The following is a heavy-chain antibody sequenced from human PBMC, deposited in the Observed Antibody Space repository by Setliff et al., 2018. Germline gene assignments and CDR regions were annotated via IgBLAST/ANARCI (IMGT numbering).Heavy chain of an antibody. D-gene: IGHD3-22*01. V-gene: IGHV4-34*01. CDR3: ARRGDINGYYYHEDAFDI. CDR1: GGSFSGYY. J-gene: IGHJ3*02. Sequence: SETLSLTCAVYGGSFSGYYWNWMRQPPGKGLEWIGEINHSGSTNYNPSLKSRVTTSVDTSENQFSLNLTSVTAADTAVYYCARRGDINGYYYHEDAFDIWGQGTMVTVSS. CDR2: INHSGST.